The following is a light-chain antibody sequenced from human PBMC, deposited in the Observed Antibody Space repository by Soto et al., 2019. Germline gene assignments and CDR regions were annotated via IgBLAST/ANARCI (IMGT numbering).Light chain of an antibody. V-gene: IGKV1-5*01. CDR1: QSISSW. CDR3: QQYNSYSYT. J-gene: IGKJ2*01. Sequence: DIQMTQSPSTLSASVGDRGTITCRASQSISSWLAWYQQKPGKAPKLLIYDASSLESGVPSRFSGSGSGTEFTLTISSPQSDDFATYYCQQYNSYSYTFGEGTKLEIK. CDR2: DAS.